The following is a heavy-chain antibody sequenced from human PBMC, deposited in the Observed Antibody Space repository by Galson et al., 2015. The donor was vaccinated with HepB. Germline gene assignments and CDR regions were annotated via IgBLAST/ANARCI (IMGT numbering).Heavy chain of an antibody. CDR3: AKSKDSGWSYNAFDI. CDR1: GFSFSNYA. CDR2: ISGRGVTT. V-gene: IGHV3-23*01. J-gene: IGHJ3*02. D-gene: IGHD6-19*01. Sequence: LRLSCAASGFSFSNYAMTWVRQPPGKGLQWVATISGRGVTTFDADSVKGQFTISRDNSKNTQYLEMNNLRADDTAVYFCAKSKDSGWSYNAFDIWGQGTMVTVSS.